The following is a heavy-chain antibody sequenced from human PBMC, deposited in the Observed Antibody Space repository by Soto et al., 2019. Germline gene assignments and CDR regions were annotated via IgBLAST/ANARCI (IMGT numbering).Heavy chain of an antibody. D-gene: IGHD3-16*01. CDR3: VHAGDNYDPFGY. CDR2: IFWNDDE. V-gene: IGHV2-5*01. CDR1: GFSLTTSRVG. J-gene: IGHJ4*02. Sequence: KSGPTLVNPTQTLTLTCTFSGFSLTTSRVGVGWIWQPAGKAQEWLALIFWNDDERYSPSLNSRLTITKDTSKNQVVLTMPTRDPMDTATYYCVHAGDNYDPFGYWGRGTLVTVSS.